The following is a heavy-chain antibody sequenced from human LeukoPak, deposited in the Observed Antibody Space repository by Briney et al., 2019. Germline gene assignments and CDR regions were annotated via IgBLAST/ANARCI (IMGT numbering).Heavy chain of an antibody. Sequence: ASVNVSCKASGYTFTSYGISWVRQAPGQGLEWMGWISAYNGNTNYAQKLQGRVTMTTDTSTSTAYMELRSLRSDDTAVYYCARDHPSITGTIYFDYWGQGTLVTVS. CDR1: GYTFTSYG. V-gene: IGHV1-18*01. CDR3: ARDHPSITGTIYFDY. D-gene: IGHD1-20*01. CDR2: ISAYNGNT. J-gene: IGHJ4*02.